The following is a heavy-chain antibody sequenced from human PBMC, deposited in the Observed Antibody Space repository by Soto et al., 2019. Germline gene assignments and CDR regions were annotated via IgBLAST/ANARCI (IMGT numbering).Heavy chain of an antibody. D-gene: IGHD6-13*01. CDR3: ARHGGRQQLAERYFDY. CDR2: IYYSGST. V-gene: IGHV4-39*01. J-gene: IGHJ4*02. CDR1: GGSISSSSYY. Sequence: PSETLSLTCTVFGGSISSSSYYRGWIRQPPGKGLEWIGSIYYSGSTYYNPSLKSRVTISVDTSKNQFSLKLSSVTAADTAVYYCARHGGRQQLAERYFDYWGQGTLVTVSS.